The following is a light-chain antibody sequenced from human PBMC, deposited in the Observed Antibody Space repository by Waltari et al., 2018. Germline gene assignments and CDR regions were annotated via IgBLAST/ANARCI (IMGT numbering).Light chain of an antibody. CDR1: QSVSSGQ. Sequence: ELVLSQSPGTLSFSPWEGATLSCRASQSVSSGQFAWYQQQPGQAPRLLIYGVSSRATGVPDRFSGSGSGTDFTLTISRLEPEDFAMYYCQQYGRSPYTFGQGTKLEI. V-gene: IGKV3-20*01. CDR3: QQYGRSPYT. CDR2: GVS. J-gene: IGKJ2*01.